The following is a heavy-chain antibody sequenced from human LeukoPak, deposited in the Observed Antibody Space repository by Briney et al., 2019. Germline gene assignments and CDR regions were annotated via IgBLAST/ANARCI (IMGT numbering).Heavy chain of an antibody. CDR1: GFTFSSYG. CDR2: ISYDGSNK. D-gene: IGHD3-3*01. Sequence: PGGSLRLSCAGSGFTFSSYGMHWVRQAPGKGLEWVAVISYDGSNKYYADSVKGRFTISRDNSKNTLYLQMNSLRAEDTAVYYCAKDLYVRLGFLEWLLWAWDYWGQGTLVTVSS. J-gene: IGHJ4*02. V-gene: IGHV3-30*18. CDR3: AKDLYVRLGFLEWLLWAWDY.